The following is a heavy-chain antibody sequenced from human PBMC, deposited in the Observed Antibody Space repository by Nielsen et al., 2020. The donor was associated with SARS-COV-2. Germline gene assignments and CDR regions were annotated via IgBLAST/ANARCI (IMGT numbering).Heavy chain of an antibody. Sequence: SETLSLTCTVSGGSVSSGNYYWSWLRQPPGKGSQWIAHVYYSGSTNYNPSLESRVTISLDTSKNQFSLKLSSVTAADTAVYYCARENWEYWYFDLWGRGALVTVSS. CDR3: ARENWEYWYFDL. D-gene: IGHD7-27*01. J-gene: IGHJ2*01. CDR2: VYYSGST. CDR1: GGSVSSGNYY. V-gene: IGHV4-61*01.